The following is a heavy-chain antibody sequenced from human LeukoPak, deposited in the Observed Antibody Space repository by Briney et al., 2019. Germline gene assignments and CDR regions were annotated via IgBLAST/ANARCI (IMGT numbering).Heavy chain of an antibody. CDR2: INHSGST. Sequence: IRQPXXXXLEXIGEINHSGSTNYNPSLKSRVTISVDTSKNQFSLKLSSVTAADTAVYYCARGIGIAVAGTNALGWFDPWGQGTLVTVSS. V-gene: IGHV4-34*01. CDR3: ARGIGIAVAGTNALGWFDP. D-gene: IGHD6-19*01. J-gene: IGHJ5*02.